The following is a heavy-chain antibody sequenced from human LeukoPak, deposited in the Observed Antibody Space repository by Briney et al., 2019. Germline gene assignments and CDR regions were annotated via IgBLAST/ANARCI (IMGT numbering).Heavy chain of an antibody. CDR1: GFAFSTFW. Sequence: GGSLRLSCAASGFAFSTFWMTWVRQAPGEGLEWVANIKQDGSEKYYVDSVKGRSTISRDNAMNSLYLQMNSLRAEDTAVYYCARGGSNFDYWGQGTLVTVSS. J-gene: IGHJ4*02. V-gene: IGHV3-7*01. CDR3: ARGGSNFDY. CDR2: IKQDGSEK.